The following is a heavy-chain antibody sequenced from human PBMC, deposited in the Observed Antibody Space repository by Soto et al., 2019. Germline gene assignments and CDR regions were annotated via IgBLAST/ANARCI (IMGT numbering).Heavy chain of an antibody. V-gene: IGHV3-9*01. CDR3: AKDKRPYYYMDV. Sequence: GGSLRLSCAASGFTFDDYAMHWVRQAPGKGLEWVSGISWNSGSIGYADSVKGRFTISRDNAKNSLYLQMNSLRAEDTALYYCAKDKRPYYYMDVWGKGTTVTVSS. J-gene: IGHJ6*03. CDR2: ISWNSGSI. CDR1: GFTFDDYA.